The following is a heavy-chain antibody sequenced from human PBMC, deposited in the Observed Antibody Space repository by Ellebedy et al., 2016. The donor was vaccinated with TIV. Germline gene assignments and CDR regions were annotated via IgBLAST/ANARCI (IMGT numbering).Heavy chain of an antibody. CDR1: GFTFSSYW. CDR3: ARDRWRRGFDY. V-gene: IGHV3-7*01. Sequence: GESLKISXAASGFTFSSYWMSWVRQAPGKGLEWVAKIKQDESEKYYVDSVKGRFTISRDNVKNSLYLQMNSLRAEDTAVYYCARDRWRRGFDYWGQGTLVTVSS. D-gene: IGHD4-23*01. J-gene: IGHJ4*02. CDR2: IKQDESEK.